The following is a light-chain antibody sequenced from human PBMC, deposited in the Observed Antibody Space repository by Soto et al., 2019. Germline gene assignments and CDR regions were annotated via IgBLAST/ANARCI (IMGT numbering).Light chain of an antibody. CDR2: KAS. Sequence: DIRMTQSPSTLSASVGDRVTITCRASQSINSWLAWYQQKPGKAPKLMMYKASSLEGGVPSRFSGSGSGTEFTLTISSLQPDDFATYYCQQYNTYPYTFGQGTKLEIK. CDR1: QSINSW. V-gene: IGKV1-5*03. CDR3: QQYNTYPYT. J-gene: IGKJ2*01.